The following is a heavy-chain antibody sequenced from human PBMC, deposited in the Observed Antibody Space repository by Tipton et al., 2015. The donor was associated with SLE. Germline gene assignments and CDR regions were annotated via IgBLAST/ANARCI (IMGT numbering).Heavy chain of an antibody. Sequence: TLSLTCSVSGNSIYNGFYWSWIRQPPGKGLEWIGEINHSGSTNYNPSLKSRVTISVDTSKNQFSLKLSSVTAADTAVYYCARGGERDYWGQGTLVTVSS. CDR3: ARGGERDY. CDR1: GNSIYNGFY. D-gene: IGHD2-21*01. V-gene: IGHV4-34*01. J-gene: IGHJ4*02. CDR2: INHSGST.